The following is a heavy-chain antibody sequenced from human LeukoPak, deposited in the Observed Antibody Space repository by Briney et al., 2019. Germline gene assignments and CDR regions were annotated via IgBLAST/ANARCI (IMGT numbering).Heavy chain of an antibody. J-gene: IGHJ4*02. CDR2: IFTSGST. CDR3: ARRGYYAKIDF. CDR1: GDSITRFY. Sequence: PSETLSLTCAVSGDSITRFYWTRIRQPAGKGLEWIGRIFTSGSTNYNPSLKSRVTMSVDTSKNQFSLKLSSVTAADTAVYYCARRGYYAKIDFWGQGTLVTVSS. V-gene: IGHV4-4*07. D-gene: IGHD3-10*01.